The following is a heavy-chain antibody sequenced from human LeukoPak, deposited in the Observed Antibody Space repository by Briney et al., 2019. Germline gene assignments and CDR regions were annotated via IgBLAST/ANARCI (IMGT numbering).Heavy chain of an antibody. J-gene: IGHJ5*02. D-gene: IGHD5-24*01. Sequence: SETLSLTCTVSGYSISTAYSWGWIRQSPGKGLECIGSMYHSGRTYHNPSLKTRVSISLDTSKNQFSLRLKSVTAADTAVYYCARMAENWFDPWGQGTLVIVSS. CDR2: MYHSGRT. V-gene: IGHV4-38-2*02. CDR1: GYSISTAYS. CDR3: ARMAENWFDP.